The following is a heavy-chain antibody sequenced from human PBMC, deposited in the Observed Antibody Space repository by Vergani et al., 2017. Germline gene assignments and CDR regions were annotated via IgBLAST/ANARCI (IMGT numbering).Heavy chain of an antibody. CDR2: IYTSWGT. Sequence: QVQLQESGPGLVKPSQTLSLTCTVSGGSISSGTYYWSWIRQPAGKGLEWIGRIYTSWGTNYNPSLKSRLTMSVDTSRNQFSLKLNSVAAADTAVYYCARDDRWGLALDIWGQGTMVTVSP. CDR3: ARDDRWGLALDI. D-gene: IGHD4-23*01. J-gene: IGHJ3*02. V-gene: IGHV4-61*02. CDR1: GGSISSGTYY.